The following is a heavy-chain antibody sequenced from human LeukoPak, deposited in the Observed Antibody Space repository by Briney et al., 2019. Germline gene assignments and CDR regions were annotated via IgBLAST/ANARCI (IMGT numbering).Heavy chain of an antibody. Sequence: GGSLRLSCAASGFTFSSYAMSWVRQAPGKGLEWVSAISGSGGSTYYADSVKGRFTISRDNSKNTLYLQMNSLRAEDTAVYYCAKDGILAGYPYYFDYWGQGTLVTVSS. CDR2: ISGSGGST. CDR3: AKDGILAGYPYYFDY. V-gene: IGHV3-23*01. J-gene: IGHJ4*02. D-gene: IGHD3-9*01. CDR1: GFTFSSYA.